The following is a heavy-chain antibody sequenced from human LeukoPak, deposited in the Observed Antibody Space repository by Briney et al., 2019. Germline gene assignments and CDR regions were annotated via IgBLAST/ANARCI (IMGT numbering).Heavy chain of an antibody. CDR1: GGSMNDYY. V-gene: IGHV4-59*08. CDR2: IYYSGNR. CDR3: ARLPVGATPDAFDI. Sequence: SETLSLTCTVSGGSMNDYYWSWIRQPPGKGLEWIGYIYYSGNRYYNPSLKSRVTISVDTSKNQFSLKLSSVTAADTAVYYCARLPVGATPDAFDIWGQGTMVTVSS. J-gene: IGHJ3*02. D-gene: IGHD1-26*01.